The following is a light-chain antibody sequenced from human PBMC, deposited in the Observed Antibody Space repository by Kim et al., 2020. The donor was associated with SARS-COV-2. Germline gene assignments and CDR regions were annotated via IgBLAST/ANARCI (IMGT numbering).Light chain of an antibody. V-gene: IGLV1-44*01. Sequence: GQRVTIPGSGSGSNIGSNTINWYQQLPGPAPKLLIYSNNQRPSGVPDRFSGSKSGTSASLAISGLQSEDEADYSCATWDDSLNGWVFGGGTQLTVL. CDR3: ATWDDSLNGWV. CDR1: GSNIGSNT. CDR2: SNN. J-gene: IGLJ3*02.